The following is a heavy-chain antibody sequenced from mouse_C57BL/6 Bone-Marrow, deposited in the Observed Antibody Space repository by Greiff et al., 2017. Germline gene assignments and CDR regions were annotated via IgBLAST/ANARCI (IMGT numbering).Heavy chain of an antibody. CDR3: VRLGRKGFDY. Sequence: EVQGVESGGGLMQPKGSLKLSCAASGFSFNTYAMNWVRQAPGKGLEWVARIRSKSNNYATYYADSVKDRFTISRDDSESMLYLQMNNLKTEDTAMYYCVRLGRKGFDYWGQGTTLTVSS. CDR1: GFSFNTYA. V-gene: IGHV10-1*01. CDR2: IRSKSNNYAT. J-gene: IGHJ2*01. D-gene: IGHD4-1*01.